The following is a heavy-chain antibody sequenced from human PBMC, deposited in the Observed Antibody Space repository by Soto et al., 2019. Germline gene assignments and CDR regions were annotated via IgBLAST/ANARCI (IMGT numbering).Heavy chain of an antibody. V-gene: IGHV3-23*01. J-gene: IGHJ4*02. CDR1: GVTFTSYA. D-gene: IGHD3-10*01. Sequence: LRLSCAASGVTFTSYAMTWVRQVPGEGLQWVSYISKSGDSTYSADSVKGRFTTSRDNSKNTRYLQMNSLRAEDTAIYYCTKGSFGFDYWRQGCVVSVSS. CDR3: TKGSFGFDY. CDR2: ISKSGDST.